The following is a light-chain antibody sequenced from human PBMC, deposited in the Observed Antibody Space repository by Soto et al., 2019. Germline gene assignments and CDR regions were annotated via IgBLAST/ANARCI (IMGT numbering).Light chain of an antibody. CDR1: QSVNSSY. CDR2: GAS. Sequence: EIVLTQSPCTLSLSPGDRVTLSCRASQSVNSSYLGWYQHKRGQAPVLLIAGASTRATGIPDRFSGSGAGTDFTLTIARLEAGDFAVYYCQQYSNSLTFGAGTKVDIK. CDR3: QQYSNSLT. V-gene: IGKV3-20*01. J-gene: IGKJ3*01.